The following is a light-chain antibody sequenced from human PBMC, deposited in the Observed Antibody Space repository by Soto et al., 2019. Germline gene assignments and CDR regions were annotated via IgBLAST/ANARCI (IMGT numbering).Light chain of an antibody. CDR3: QQYYSPPVT. Sequence: DIVMTQSPDSLAVSLGERATINCKSSQSVLYSSNNKNYLAWYQQKPGQPPKLLIYWASTQQFGVPDRFSGSGSGTDFTLIISSLQAEDVGIYYCQQYYSPPVTFGGGTKVEIK. J-gene: IGKJ4*01. V-gene: IGKV4-1*01. CDR1: QSVLYSSNNKNY. CDR2: WAS.